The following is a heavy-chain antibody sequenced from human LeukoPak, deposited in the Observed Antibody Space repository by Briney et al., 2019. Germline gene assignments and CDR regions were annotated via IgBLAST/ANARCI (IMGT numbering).Heavy chain of an antibody. Sequence: PGGSLRLSCAASGFTFSSYAMSWVRQAPGKGLEWVSSISSSSSYIYYADSVKGRFTISRDNAKNSLYLQMNSLRAEDTAVYYRASEDIVVVPAASAGGDRYYMDVWGKGTTVTVSS. CDR1: GFTFSSYA. CDR3: ASEDIVVVPAASAGGDRYYMDV. V-gene: IGHV3-21*01. CDR2: ISSSSSYI. J-gene: IGHJ6*03. D-gene: IGHD2-2*01.